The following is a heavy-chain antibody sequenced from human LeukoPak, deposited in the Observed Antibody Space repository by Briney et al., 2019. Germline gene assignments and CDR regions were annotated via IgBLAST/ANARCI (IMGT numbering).Heavy chain of an antibody. D-gene: IGHD3-9*01. CDR3: ARAGTFLRYFDWLPHDY. CDR1: GYTFTSYG. CDR2: ISAYNGNT. Sequence: GASVKVSCKASGYTFTSYGISWVRQAPGQGLEWMGWISAYNGNTNYAQKLQGRVTMTTDTSTSTAYMELRSLRSDDTAVYYCARAGTFLRYFDWLPHDYWGQGTLVTVSS. J-gene: IGHJ4*02. V-gene: IGHV1-18*04.